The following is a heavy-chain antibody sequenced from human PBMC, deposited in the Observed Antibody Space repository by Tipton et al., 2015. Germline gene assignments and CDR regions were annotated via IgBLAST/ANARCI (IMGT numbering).Heavy chain of an antibody. D-gene: IGHD3-9*01. CDR2: IYHSGTT. V-gene: IGHV4-38-2*01. CDR1: GYSISSGYY. CDR3: ACQDYDSLTRDYQTVDY. Sequence: TLSLTCAVFGYSISSGYYWGWIRQPPGKGLEWIGSIYHSGTTYYNPSLKSRVTMSRDTSKNQFSLKLTSVTAADTAVYYCACQDYDSLTRDYQTVDYWGQGTLVTVSS. J-gene: IGHJ4*02.